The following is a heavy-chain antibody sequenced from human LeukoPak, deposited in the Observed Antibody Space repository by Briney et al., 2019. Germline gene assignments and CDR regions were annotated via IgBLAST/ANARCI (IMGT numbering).Heavy chain of an antibody. D-gene: IGHD2-15*01. V-gene: IGHV3-23*01. CDR2: ISGSGGST. CDR1: GFTFSSYA. CDR3: AKAYCSGTSSPSCYFDY. Sequence: PGGSLRLSCAASGFTFSSYAMSWVRQAPGKGLEWVSAISGSGGSTYYADSVKGRFTISRDNSKNTLYLQMNSLRAEDTAVYYCAKAYCSGTSSPSCYFDYWGQGTLVTVSS. J-gene: IGHJ4*02.